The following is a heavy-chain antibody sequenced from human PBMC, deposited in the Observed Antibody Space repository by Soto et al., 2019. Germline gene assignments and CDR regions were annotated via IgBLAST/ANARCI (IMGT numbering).Heavy chain of an antibody. Sequence: ASVKVSCKASGGTFSSYAISWVRQAPGQGLEWMGIIIPSVGRTNYAQKFQGRVTMTRDTSTSTVYMELSSLRSEDTAVYYCARERIAARPWWFDPWGQGTLVTVSS. CDR2: IIPSVGRT. CDR1: GGTFSSYA. CDR3: ARERIAARPWWFDP. J-gene: IGHJ5*02. V-gene: IGHV1-46*01. D-gene: IGHD6-6*01.